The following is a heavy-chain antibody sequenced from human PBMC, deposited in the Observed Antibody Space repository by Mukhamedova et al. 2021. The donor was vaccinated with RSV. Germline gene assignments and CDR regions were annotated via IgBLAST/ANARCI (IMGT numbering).Heavy chain of an antibody. CDR2: IGTAGDT. J-gene: IGHJ4*02. D-gene: IGHD1-26*01. Sequence: MHWVRQATGKGLEWVSAIGTAGDTYYPGSVKGRFTISRENAKNSLYLQMNSLRAGDTAVYYCARGSSGCYDYWGQGTLVTVPS. CDR3: ARGSSGCYDY. V-gene: IGHV3-13*01.